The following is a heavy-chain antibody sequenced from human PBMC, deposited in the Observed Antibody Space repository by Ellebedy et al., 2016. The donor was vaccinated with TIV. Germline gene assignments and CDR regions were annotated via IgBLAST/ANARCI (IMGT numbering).Heavy chain of an antibody. V-gene: IGHV4-4*02. J-gene: IGHJ6*02. CDR3: ARARVLGITMVRAYGMDV. CDR1: GGSISSSNW. Sequence: SETLSLXXAVSGGSISSSNWWSWVRQPPGKGLEWIGEIYHRGSTNYNPSLKSRVTISVDKSKNQFSLKLSSVTAADTAVYYCARARVLGITMVRAYGMDVWGQGTTFTVSS. CDR2: IYHRGST. D-gene: IGHD3-10*01.